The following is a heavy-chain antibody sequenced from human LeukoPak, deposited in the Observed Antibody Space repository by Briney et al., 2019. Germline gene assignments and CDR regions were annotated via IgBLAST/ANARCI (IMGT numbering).Heavy chain of an antibody. CDR3: ARGIPFYSSSSPGVNDP. J-gene: IGHJ5*02. CDR2: IYNSGST. Sequence: PSETLSLTCTVSGGSISSGRYYWSWIRQPAGEGLEWIGRIYNSGSTNYNPSLKSRVTISVDTSKNQFSLKRSSVTAADTAVYYCARGIPFYSSSSPGVNDPWGQGTLVTVSS. D-gene: IGHD6-13*01. V-gene: IGHV4-61*02. CDR1: GGSISSGRYY.